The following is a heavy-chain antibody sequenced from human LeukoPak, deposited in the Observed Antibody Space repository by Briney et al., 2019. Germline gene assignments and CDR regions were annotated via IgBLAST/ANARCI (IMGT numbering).Heavy chain of an antibody. CDR2: IYYSGST. D-gene: IGHD3-3*01. V-gene: IGHV4-39*01. Sequence: SETLSLTCTVSGGSISSSSYYWGWIRQPPGKGLEWIGSIYYSGSTYYNPSLKSRVTISVDTSKNQFSLKLSSVTAADTAVYYCARRPFYDFWSGYGGWFDPWGQGTLVTVSS. CDR3: ARRPFYDFWSGYGGWFDP. CDR1: GGSISSSSYY. J-gene: IGHJ5*02.